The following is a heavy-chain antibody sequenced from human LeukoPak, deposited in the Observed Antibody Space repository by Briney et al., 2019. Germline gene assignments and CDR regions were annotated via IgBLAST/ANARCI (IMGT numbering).Heavy chain of an antibody. D-gene: IGHD3-22*01. CDR3: ARGPLSGSGYPFRH. J-gene: IGHJ1*01. CDR2: IYYGGST. V-gene: IGHV4-39*07. CDR1: GGSISSSSYY. Sequence: SETLSLTCTVSGGSISSSSYYWGWIRQPPGKGLEWIGSIYYGGSTYYNPSLKSRVTISVDTSKNQFSLKLSSVTAADTAVYYCARGPLSGSGYPFRHWGQGTLVTVSS.